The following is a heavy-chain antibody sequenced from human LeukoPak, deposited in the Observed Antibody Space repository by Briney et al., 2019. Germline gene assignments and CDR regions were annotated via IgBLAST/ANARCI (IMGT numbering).Heavy chain of an antibody. J-gene: IGHJ3*01. CDR3: ANADRFCSGSCHVPDAFDF. CDR1: GGSISGSNW. D-gene: IGHD2-15*01. CDR2: IYHSGST. Sequence: SETLSLTCGVSGGSISGSNWWSWVRQPPEKGLEWIGEIYHSGSTNYNPSLKSRVTMSVDTSKSQFSLRLSSVTAADTAVYYCANADRFCSGSCHVPDAFDFWGQGTMVTVSS. V-gene: IGHV4-4*02.